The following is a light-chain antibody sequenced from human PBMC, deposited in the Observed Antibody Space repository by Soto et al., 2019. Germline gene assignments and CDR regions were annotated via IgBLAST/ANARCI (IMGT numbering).Light chain of an antibody. J-gene: IGKJ2*03. CDR2: GES. Sequence: EVVLTQSPGTLSLSPGERATLSCRASQSISANYLAWYQQKPGQAPRLLIYGESIRAAGIPDRFSGSVSGTDFSLTISRLEPGDFAVYYCQQYGSSPRNSFGQGTRLEI. V-gene: IGKV3-20*01. CDR1: QSISANY. CDR3: QQYGSSPRNS.